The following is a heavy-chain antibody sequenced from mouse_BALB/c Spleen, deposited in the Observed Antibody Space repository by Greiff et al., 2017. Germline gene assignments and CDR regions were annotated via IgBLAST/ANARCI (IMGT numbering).Heavy chain of an antibody. V-gene: IGHV2-9*02. CDR2: IWAGGST. CDR1: GFSFTSYG. CDR3: ARNGDYEWFAY. D-gene: IGHD2-4*01. Sequence: VKLQESGPGLVAPSQSLSITCTVSGFSFTSYGVHWVRQPPGKGLEWLGVIWAGGSTNYNSALMSRLGISKDNSKSQVFFRMNSLQTDDTAMYYCARNGDYEWFAYWGQGTLVTVSA. J-gene: IGHJ3*01.